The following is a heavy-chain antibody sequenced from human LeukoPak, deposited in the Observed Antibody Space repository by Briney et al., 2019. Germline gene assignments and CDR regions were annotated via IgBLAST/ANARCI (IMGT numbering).Heavy chain of an antibody. Sequence: GGSLRLSCAASGFTFSDYGMSWVRQVPGKGLEWVSGISGSGVRTYYEDSAKGRFTISGDNSKNTLYLQMNSLRAEDTAVYYCARAASSGYYSPLHHHAFDIWGQGTMVTVSS. CDR2: ISGSGVRT. CDR3: ARAASSGYYSPLHHHAFDI. J-gene: IGHJ3*02. D-gene: IGHD3-22*01. V-gene: IGHV3-23*01. CDR1: GFTFSDYG.